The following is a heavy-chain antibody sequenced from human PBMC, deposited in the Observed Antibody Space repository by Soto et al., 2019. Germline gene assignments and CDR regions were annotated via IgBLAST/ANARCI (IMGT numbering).Heavy chain of an antibody. CDR3: ARGRYGDY. J-gene: IGHJ4*02. Sequence: QVHLVQSGAEVKKPGAPVKVSCKAPGYTFTSYGITWVRQAPGQGLEWMGWISAHNGNTDYAQKLQGRVIVTRDTSTSTAYMELRSLRSDDTAVYYCARGRYGDYWGQGALVTVPS. V-gene: IGHV1-18*01. D-gene: IGHD1-1*01. CDR1: GYTFTSYG. CDR2: ISAHNGNT.